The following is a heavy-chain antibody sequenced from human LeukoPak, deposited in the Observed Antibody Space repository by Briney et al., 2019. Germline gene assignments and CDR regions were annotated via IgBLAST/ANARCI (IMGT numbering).Heavy chain of an antibody. CDR3: AREVYGSYFSSAWFDP. V-gene: IGHV3-74*01. D-gene: IGHD3-10*01. CDR2: INTDGSST. CDR1: GFTFSSYW. J-gene: IGHJ5*02. Sequence: PGGSLRLSCAASGFTFSSYWMHWVRQAPGKGLVWVSRINTDGSSTTYADSVKGRFTISRDNAKNTLYLQMNSLRAEDTAVYYCAREVYGSYFSSAWFDPWGQGTLVTVSS.